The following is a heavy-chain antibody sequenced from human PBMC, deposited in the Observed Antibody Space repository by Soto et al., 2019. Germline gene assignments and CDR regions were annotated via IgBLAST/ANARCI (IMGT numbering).Heavy chain of an antibody. CDR1: GFTVSSIY. CDR2: IYSGGST. V-gene: IGHV3-53*01. J-gene: IGHJ3*02. CDR3: ARFRFGWRAPGAFDI. D-gene: IGHD3-10*01. Sequence: GGSLRLSCAASGFTVSSIYMSWVRQAPGKGLEWVSVIYSGGSTYYADSVKGRFTISRDNSKNTLYLQMNSLRAEDTAVYYCARFRFGWRAPGAFDIWGQGTMVTVSS.